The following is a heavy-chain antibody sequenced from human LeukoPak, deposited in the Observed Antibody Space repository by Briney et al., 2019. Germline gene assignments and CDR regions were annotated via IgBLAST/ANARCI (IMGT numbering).Heavy chain of an antibody. V-gene: IGHV4-59*04. CDR2: IYHSGST. J-gene: IGHJ3*02. CDR3: ANYCSSSSCHTRRAFDI. Sequence: SETLSLTCTVSGGSISSYYWSWVRQPPGKGLEWVGYIYHSGSTYYNPSLKSRVAISVDTSKNQFSLKLSSVPAADTAVYYCANYCSSSSCHTRRAFDIWGQGTMVTVSS. CDR1: GGSISSYY. D-gene: IGHD2-2*02.